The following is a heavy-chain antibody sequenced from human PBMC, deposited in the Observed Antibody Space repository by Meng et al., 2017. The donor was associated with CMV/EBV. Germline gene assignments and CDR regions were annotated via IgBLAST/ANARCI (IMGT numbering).Heavy chain of an antibody. V-gene: IGHV4-34*01. CDR1: GGSFGGYY. D-gene: IGHD3-16*02. J-gene: IGHJ4*02. CDR2: INHSGST. Sequence: SETLSLTCAVYGGSFGGYYWSWIRQPPGKGLEWIGEINHSGSTNYNPSLKSRVTISVDTSKNQFSLKLSSVTAADTAVYYCARGHPVYDYVWGSYPTPLGYFDYWGQGTLVTVSS. CDR3: ARGHPVYDYVWGSYPTPLGYFDY.